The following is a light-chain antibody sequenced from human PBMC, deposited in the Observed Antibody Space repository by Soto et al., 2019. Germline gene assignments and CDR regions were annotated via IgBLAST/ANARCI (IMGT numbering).Light chain of an antibody. V-gene: IGKV1-39*01. CDR1: QSIRSY. CDR3: QQSYSTPLT. Sequence: IHMTQSPSSLAASVGDRVTITCRPSQSIRSYLNWYQQKPGKAPKLLIYAASSLQSGVPSRFSGSGSGTDFTLTISSLQPEDFANYYCQQSYSTPLTFGGGTKVEIK. CDR2: AAS. J-gene: IGKJ4*01.